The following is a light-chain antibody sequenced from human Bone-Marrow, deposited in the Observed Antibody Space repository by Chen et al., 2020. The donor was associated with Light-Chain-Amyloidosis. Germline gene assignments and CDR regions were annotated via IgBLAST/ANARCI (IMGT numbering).Light chain of an antibody. CDR3: QSADSSGTYEVI. J-gene: IGLJ2*01. V-gene: IGLV3-25*03. Sequence: ELTQPPSVSVSPGQTARITCSGDDLPTKYAYWYQQKPGQAPVLVIHRDTERPSGISERFSGSSSGTTATLTISGVQAEDEADDHCQSADSSGTYEVIFGGGTKLTVL. CDR2: RDT. CDR1: DLPTKY.